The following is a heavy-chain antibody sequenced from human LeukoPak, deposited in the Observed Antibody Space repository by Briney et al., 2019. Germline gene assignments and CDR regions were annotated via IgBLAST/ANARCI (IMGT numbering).Heavy chain of an antibody. V-gene: IGHV4-59*01. CDR1: GGPISSCY. D-gene: IGHD2-2*01. J-gene: IGHJ4*02. CDR2: IYYSGST. Sequence: SETLSLTCTVSGGPISSCYWSWSRHPPGKGLEWIGYIYYSGSTNYNPSLKSRVTISVDTSKNQCSLKLSSVTAADTAVYYCARAAVPYYFDYWGQGTLVTVSS. CDR3: ARAAVPYYFDY.